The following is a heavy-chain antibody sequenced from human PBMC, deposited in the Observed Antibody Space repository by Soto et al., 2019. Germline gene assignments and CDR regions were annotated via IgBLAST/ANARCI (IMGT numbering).Heavy chain of an antibody. CDR1: GFTFSSYA. D-gene: IGHD6-19*01. Sequence: EVQLLQSGGGLVQPGGSLRLSCAASGFTFSSYAMSWIRQAPGKGLEWVSAISGSGGSTYYADSVKGRFTISRDNSKNTLYLQMNSLRAEDTAVYSCAKDLGYSSGWEPFDYWGQGTLVTVSS. CDR2: ISGSGGST. J-gene: IGHJ4*02. V-gene: IGHV3-23*01. CDR3: AKDLGYSSGWEPFDY.